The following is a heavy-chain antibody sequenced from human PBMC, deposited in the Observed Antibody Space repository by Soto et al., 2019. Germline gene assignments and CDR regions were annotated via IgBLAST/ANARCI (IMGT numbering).Heavy chain of an antibody. CDR2: ISAYNGNT. V-gene: IGHV1-18*01. CDR1: GYTFTSYG. CDR3: ARELVYYGSGSYYDY. Sequence: ASVKVSCKASGYTFTSYGISWVRQAPGQGLEWMGWISAYNGNTNYAQKLQGRVTMTTDTSTSTAYMELRSLRSDDTTVYYCARELVYYGSGSYYDYWGQGTLVTVSS. D-gene: IGHD3-10*01. J-gene: IGHJ4*02.